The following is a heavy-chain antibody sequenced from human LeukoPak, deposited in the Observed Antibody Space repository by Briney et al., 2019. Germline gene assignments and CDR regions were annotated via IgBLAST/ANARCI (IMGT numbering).Heavy chain of an antibody. D-gene: IGHD5-12*01. CDR1: GGSFSGYY. CDR2: INHSGST. CDR3: ARARSGYGFDP. V-gene: IGHV4-34*01. J-gene: IGHJ5*02. Sequence: SETLSLTCAVYGGSFSGYYWSWIRQPPGKGLEWIGEINHSGSTNYSPSLKSRVTISVDTSKNQFSLKLSSVTAADTAVYYCARARSGYGFDPWGQGTLVTVSS.